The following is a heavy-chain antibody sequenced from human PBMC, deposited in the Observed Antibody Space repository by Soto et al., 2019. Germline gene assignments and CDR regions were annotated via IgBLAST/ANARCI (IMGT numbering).Heavy chain of an antibody. CDR2: INHSGST. J-gene: IGHJ5*02. V-gene: IGHV4-34*01. Sequence: SETLSLTCAVYGGSFSCYYWSWIRQPPGKGLEWTGEINHSGSTNYNPSLKSRVTISVDTSKNQFSLKLSSVTAADTAVYYCARVGVVVAATVGYNWFDPWGQGTLVTVSS. CDR3: ARVGVVVAATVGYNWFDP. D-gene: IGHD2-15*01. CDR1: GGSFSCYY.